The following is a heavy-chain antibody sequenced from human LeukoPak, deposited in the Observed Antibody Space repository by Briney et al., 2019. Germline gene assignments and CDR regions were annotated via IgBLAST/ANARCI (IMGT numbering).Heavy chain of an antibody. CDR2: IIPIFGTA. CDR1: GGTFISYA. D-gene: IGHD3-22*01. J-gene: IGHJ4*02. CDR3: AVVGYDSSHSHDY. Sequence: GASVKVSCKASGGTFISYAISWVRQAPGQGLEWMGGIIPIFGTANYAQKFQGRVTIAADESTSTAYMELSSLRSEDTAVYYCAVVGYDSSHSHDYWGQGTLVTVSS. V-gene: IGHV1-69*13.